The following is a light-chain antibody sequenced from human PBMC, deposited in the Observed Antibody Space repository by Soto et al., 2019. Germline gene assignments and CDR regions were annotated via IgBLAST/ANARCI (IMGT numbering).Light chain of an antibody. CDR3: QSSDSRLSGSVV. J-gene: IGLJ2*01. CDR1: SSNIGAGYD. CDR2: GNT. V-gene: IGLV1-40*01. Sequence: QSVLTQPPSVSGAPGQRVTISCTGSSSNIGAGYDVHWYQQLPGTAPKLLVYGNTKRPSGVPDRFSGSKSGTSASLAITGLQAEDEADYYCQSSDSRLSGSVVFGGGTKLTVL.